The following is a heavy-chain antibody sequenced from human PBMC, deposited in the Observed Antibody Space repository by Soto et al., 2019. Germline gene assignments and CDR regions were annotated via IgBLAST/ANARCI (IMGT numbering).Heavy chain of an antibody. V-gene: IGHV3-53*02. Sequence: EVQLVETGGGLIQPGGSLRLSCAASGFTVSSNYMSWVRQAPGKGLEWVSVIYSGGSTYYADSVKGRFTISRDNYKKTLYLQMNSLRAEDTDVYYCARDEQPGTVGYSRRWYVSHGMDVWGQGTTVTVSS. CDR2: IYSGGST. D-gene: IGHD6-13*01. J-gene: IGHJ6*02. CDR1: GFTVSSNY. CDR3: ARDEQPGTVGYSRRWYVSHGMDV.